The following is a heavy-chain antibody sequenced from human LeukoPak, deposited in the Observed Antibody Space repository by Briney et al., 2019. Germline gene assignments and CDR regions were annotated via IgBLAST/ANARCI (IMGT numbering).Heavy chain of an antibody. CDR2: IYYSGST. CDR1: GGSISSGDYY. J-gene: IGHJ6*03. V-gene: IGHV4-30-4*08. CDR3: AREIKQYQLLSYYYYYMDV. D-gene: IGHD2-2*01. Sequence: SQTLSLTCTVSGGSISSGDYYWSWIRQPPGKGLEWIGYIYYSGSTYYNPSLKSRVTISVDTSKNQFSLKLSSVTAADTAAYYCAREIKQYQLLSYYYYYMDVWGKGTTVTVSS.